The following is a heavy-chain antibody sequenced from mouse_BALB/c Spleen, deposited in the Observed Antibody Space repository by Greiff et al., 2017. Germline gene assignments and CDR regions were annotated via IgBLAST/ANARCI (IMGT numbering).Heavy chain of an antibody. Sequence: VQLQQSGAELVRPGSSVKISCKASGYAFSSYWMNWVKQRPGQGLEWIGQIYPGDGDTNYNGKFKGKATLTADKSSSTAYMQLSSLTSEDSAVYFCARSDGNYESLFADWGQGTLVTVSA. V-gene: IGHV1-80*01. CDR1: GYAFSSYW. D-gene: IGHD2-1*01. CDR3: ARSDGNYESLFAD. J-gene: IGHJ3*01. CDR2: IYPGDGDT.